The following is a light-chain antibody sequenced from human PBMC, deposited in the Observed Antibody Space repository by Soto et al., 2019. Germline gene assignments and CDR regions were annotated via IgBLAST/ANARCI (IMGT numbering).Light chain of an antibody. Sequence: DIQLTQSPPSLSASVGDRVSLTCRASQTINNYVNWYQQEPGKAPKLLIYGASSLRSGVTSRFSGSGFGTDFILTITSLQPEDFVIYYCQQTYSTPYIFGGGTKLDI. CDR2: GAS. CDR1: QTINNY. CDR3: QQTYSTPYI. V-gene: IGKV1-39*01. J-gene: IGKJ2*01.